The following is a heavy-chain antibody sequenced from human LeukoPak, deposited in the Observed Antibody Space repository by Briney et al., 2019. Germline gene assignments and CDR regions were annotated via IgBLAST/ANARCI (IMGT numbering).Heavy chain of an antibody. J-gene: IGHJ4*02. D-gene: IGHD6-19*01. CDR1: GYTFTSYG. CDR3: ARITSSGWSYYFDY. V-gene: IGHV1-18*01. CDR2: ISAYNGNT. Sequence: ASAKVSCKASGYTFTSYGISWVRQAPGQGLEWMGWISAYNGNTNYAQKLQGRVTMTTDTSTSTAYMELRSLRSDDTAVYYCARITSSGWSYYFDYWGQGTLVTVSS.